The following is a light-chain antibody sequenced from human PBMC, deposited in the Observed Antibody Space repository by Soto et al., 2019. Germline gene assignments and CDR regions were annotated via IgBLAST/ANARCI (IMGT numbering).Light chain of an antibody. Sequence: QPVLTQPPSVSGAPGQRVTISCTGSNSNVGANYDVHWYQHLPGGAPKLLIFANSKRPSGVPDRFSGSKSGTSASLAITGLRAEDEADYYCQSYDTSLSGVIFGGGTKLTVL. CDR3: QSYDTSLSGVI. J-gene: IGLJ2*01. CDR2: ANS. V-gene: IGLV1-40*01. CDR1: NSNVGANYD.